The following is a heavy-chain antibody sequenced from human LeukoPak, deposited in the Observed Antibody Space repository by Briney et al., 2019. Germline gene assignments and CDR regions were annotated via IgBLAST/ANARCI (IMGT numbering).Heavy chain of an antibody. Sequence: GGSLRLSCVESGFTFRSPWMAWLRQAPEKGLEWVANINGDGSQKYYLGSVTGRFTISRDNAKNSLYLQMNSLSAEDTAMYYCARDGGWHRFDYWGQGTLVIVSS. J-gene: IGHJ4*02. V-gene: IGHV3-7*03. D-gene: IGHD6-19*01. CDR3: ARDGGWHRFDY. CDR2: INGDGSQK. CDR1: GFTFRSPW.